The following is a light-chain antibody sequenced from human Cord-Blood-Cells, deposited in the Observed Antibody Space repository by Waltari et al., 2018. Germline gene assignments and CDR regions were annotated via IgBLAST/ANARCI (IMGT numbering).Light chain of an antibody. CDR3: CSCAGRSTWV. J-gene: IGLJ2*01. Sequence: QSALTQPASVSGSPPQSITISCTCTSSDVGSYNLVSWYQQLPGKAPKLMIYEGSKRPSGVSNRYCGCKTGNTASLRTSGLQAEDEADYDCCSCAGRSTWVFGGGNKLTVL. V-gene: IGLV2-23*01. CDR2: EGS. CDR1: SSDVGSYNL.